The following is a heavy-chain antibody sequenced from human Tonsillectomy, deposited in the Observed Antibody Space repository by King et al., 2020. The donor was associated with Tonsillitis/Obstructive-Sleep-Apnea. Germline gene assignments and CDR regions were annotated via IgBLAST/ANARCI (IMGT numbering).Heavy chain of an antibody. V-gene: IGHV1-69*01. CDR3: ARDRDCSSTSSPPQFDY. J-gene: IGHJ4*02. CDR2: IIPIFGTA. Sequence: QLVQSGAEVKKPGSSVKVSCKASGGTFSSYAISWVRQAPGQGLEWMGGIIPIFGTANYAQKFQGRVTITADESTSTAYMELSSLRSEDTAVYYCARDRDCSSTSSPPQFDYWGQGTLVTVSS. D-gene: IGHD2-2*01. CDR1: GGTFSSYA.